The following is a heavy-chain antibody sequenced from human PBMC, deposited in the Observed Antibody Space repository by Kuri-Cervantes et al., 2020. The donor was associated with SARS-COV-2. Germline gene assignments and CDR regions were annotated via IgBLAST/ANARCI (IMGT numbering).Heavy chain of an antibody. CDR2: ISSSSSYI. D-gene: IGHD1-7*01. Sequence: GESLKISCAASGFTFSNAWMSWVRQAPGKGLEWVSSISSSSSYIYYADSVKGRFTISRDNAKNSLYLQMNSLRAEDTAVYYCARMYNWNYGYLDDYWGQGTLVTVSS. CDR3: ARMYNWNYGYLDDY. J-gene: IGHJ4*02. V-gene: IGHV3-21*01. CDR1: GFTFSNAW.